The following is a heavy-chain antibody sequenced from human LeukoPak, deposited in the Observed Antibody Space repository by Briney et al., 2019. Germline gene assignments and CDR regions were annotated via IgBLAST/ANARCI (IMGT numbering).Heavy chain of an antibody. Sequence: GGSLRLSCAASGFTFSNYAMSWVRQAPVKGLEWVSGISGSGDNTYYADSVKGRFTISRDNSKNTLYLQMNSLRAEDTAVYYCAKVDGITIFEVIDYWGQGTLVSVSS. J-gene: IGHJ4*02. V-gene: IGHV3-23*01. CDR3: AKVDGITIFEVIDY. CDR1: GFTFSNYA. D-gene: IGHD3-3*01. CDR2: ISGSGDNT.